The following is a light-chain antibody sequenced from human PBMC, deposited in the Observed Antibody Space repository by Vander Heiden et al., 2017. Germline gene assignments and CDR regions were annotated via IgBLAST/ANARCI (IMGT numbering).Light chain of an antibody. CDR1: QSISSY. Sequence: DIQMTQYPSSLSAFVGDRVTITCRASQSISSYLNWYQQKPGKAPKLLIYAASNLQSGVPSRFSGSGSGTDFTLTISSLQPEDFATYYCQQSYSTPPYTFGQGTKLEIK. J-gene: IGKJ2*01. CDR3: QQSYSTPPYT. V-gene: IGKV1-39*01. CDR2: AAS.